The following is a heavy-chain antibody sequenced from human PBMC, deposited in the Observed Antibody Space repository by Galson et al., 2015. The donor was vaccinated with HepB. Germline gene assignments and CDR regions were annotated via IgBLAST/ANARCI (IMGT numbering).Heavy chain of an antibody. CDR3: ARDTGDYAAAAPVPTFDY. CDR1: GYTFTSYG. D-gene: IGHD4-17*01. J-gene: IGHJ4*02. CDR2: ISAYNGNT. V-gene: IGHV1-18*01. Sequence: SVKVSCKPSGYTFTSYGISWVRQAPGQGLEWMGWISAYNGNTNYAQKLQGRVTMTADTSTSTAYMELRSLRSDDTAVYYCARDTGDYAAAAPVPTFDYWGQGTLVTVSS.